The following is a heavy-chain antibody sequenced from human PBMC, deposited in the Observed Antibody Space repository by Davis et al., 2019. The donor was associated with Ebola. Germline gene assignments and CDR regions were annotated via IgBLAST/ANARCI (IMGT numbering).Heavy chain of an antibody. V-gene: IGHV5-51*01. CDR1: GSSLTKYW. CDR2: VLPDGSDV. CDR3: VRQADYILHDP. J-gene: IGHJ5*02. D-gene: IGHD4-11*01. Sequence: PGGSLRLSCWASGSSLTKYWIGWVRQRPGRGLEWMGLVLPDGSDVRYSPSFWGQVRISVDRSITTAYLQWSSLRASDTAIYYCVRQADYILHDPWGQGTLVTVAS.